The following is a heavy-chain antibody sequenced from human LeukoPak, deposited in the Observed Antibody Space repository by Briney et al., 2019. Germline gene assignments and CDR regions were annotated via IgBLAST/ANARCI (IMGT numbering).Heavy chain of an antibody. CDR2: ISSSSSFI. D-gene: IGHD6-13*01. CDR1: GSNFSSYS. Sequence: NPGGSLRLSCAGSGSNFSSYSMSWVRQAPWKGLEFVSSISSSSSFIYYADSVKGRFTISRDNAKKSLSLQMNSLRADDTAVYYCARGYSSSWYLDWGQGTLVTVSS. CDR3: ARGYSSSWYLD. V-gene: IGHV3-21*01. J-gene: IGHJ4*02.